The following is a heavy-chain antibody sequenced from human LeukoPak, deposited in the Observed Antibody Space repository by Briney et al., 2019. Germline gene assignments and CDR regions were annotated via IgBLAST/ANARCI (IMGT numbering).Heavy chain of an antibody. CDR3: ARESPTVRDGYNFDY. Sequence: GGSLRLSCAASGFTFSNYWMTWVRQAPGKGLEWVSSISSSSSYMYYADSLKGRFTISRDNAKNSLYLQMNSLRAEDTAVYYCARESPTVRDGYNFDYWGQGTLVTVSS. V-gene: IGHV3-21*01. CDR2: ISSSSSYM. CDR1: GFTFSNYW. D-gene: IGHD5-24*01. J-gene: IGHJ4*02.